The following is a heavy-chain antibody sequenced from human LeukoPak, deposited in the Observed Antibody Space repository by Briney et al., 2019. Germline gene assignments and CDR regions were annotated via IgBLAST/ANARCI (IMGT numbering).Heavy chain of an antibody. V-gene: IGHV4-39*07. CDR2: INYSGST. J-gene: IGHJ1*01. CDR1: GGSISSTFYY. D-gene: IGHD6-19*01. CDR3: ARDIGGGGWYHLGYFQH. Sequence: SETLSLTCTVSGGSISSTFYYWGWIRQPPGKGLEWIGSINYSGSTYYNPSLKSRVTISVDKSKNQFSLKLSSVTAADTAVYYCARDIGGGGWYHLGYFQHWGQGTLVTVSS.